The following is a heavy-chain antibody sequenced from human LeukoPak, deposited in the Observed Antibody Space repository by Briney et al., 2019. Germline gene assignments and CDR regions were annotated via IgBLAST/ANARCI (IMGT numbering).Heavy chain of an antibody. CDR1: GDSISSGDYY. V-gene: IGHV4-61*02. J-gene: IGHJ3*02. Sequence: SETLSLTCTVSGDSISSGDYYWSWIRQPAGKGLEWIGRISSSGSTNYNPSLKSRVTISVDTSKNQFSLKLSSVTAADTAVYYCARERGIAAAWSTGHAFDIWGQGTMVTVSS. D-gene: IGHD6-13*01. CDR3: ARERGIAAAWSTGHAFDI. CDR2: ISSSGST.